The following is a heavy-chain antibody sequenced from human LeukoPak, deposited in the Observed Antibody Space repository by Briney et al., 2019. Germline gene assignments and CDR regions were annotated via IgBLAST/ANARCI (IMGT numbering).Heavy chain of an antibody. CDR3: ARERQNKDFWSGGDY. CDR1: GSTFSSYA. Sequence: PGGSLRLSCAASGSTFSSYAMSWVRLAPGKGLEWVANIKQDGSEKYYVDSVKGRFTISRDNAKNSLYLQMNSLRAEDTAVYYCARERQNKDFWSGGDYWGQGTLVTVSS. V-gene: IGHV3-7*01. D-gene: IGHD3-3*01. J-gene: IGHJ4*02. CDR2: IKQDGSEK.